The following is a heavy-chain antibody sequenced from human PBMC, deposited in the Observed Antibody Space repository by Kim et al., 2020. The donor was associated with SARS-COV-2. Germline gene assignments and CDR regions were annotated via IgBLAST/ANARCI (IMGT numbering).Heavy chain of an antibody. J-gene: IGHJ6*02. CDR3: ASFPRIDPMDV. V-gene: IGHV3-23*01. CDR2: ITGGSGSGVFT. D-gene: IGHD1-26*01. Sequence: AGSLRLSCVASGFTFSSYAMYWVRQAPGKGLEWVSTITGGSGSGVFTWHADSVKGRFTMSRDNSKNTLYLQMNSLRAEDTAVYFCASFPRIDPMDVWGQG. CDR1: GFTFSSYA.